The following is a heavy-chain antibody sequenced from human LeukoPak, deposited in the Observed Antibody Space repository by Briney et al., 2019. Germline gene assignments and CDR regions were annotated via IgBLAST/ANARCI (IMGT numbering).Heavy chain of an antibody. Sequence: SETLSLTCTVSGGSISSYYWSWIRQPPGKGLEWIGEINHSGSTNYNPSLKSRVTISVDTSKNQFSLKLSSVTAADTAVYYCARPIVVVPLRAFDIWGQGTMVTVSS. D-gene: IGHD2-21*01. J-gene: IGHJ3*02. CDR1: GGSISSYY. CDR2: INHSGST. V-gene: IGHV4-34*01. CDR3: ARPIVVVPLRAFDI.